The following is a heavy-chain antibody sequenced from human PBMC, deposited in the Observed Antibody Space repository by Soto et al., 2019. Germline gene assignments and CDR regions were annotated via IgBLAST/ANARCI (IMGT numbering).Heavy chain of an antibody. CDR1: GGSISSGGYS. D-gene: IGHD1-26*01. Sequence: PSETLSLTCAVSGGSISSGGYSWNWIRQPPGKGLEWIGYIYHSGSTLYNPSLKSRVTISVDKSKNQFSLKLTSVTAADTAVYYCARGFDSGKFYAFESWGQGTQVTVSS. CDR2: IYHSGST. J-gene: IGHJ4*02. CDR3: ARGFDSGKFYAFES. V-gene: IGHV4-30-2*01.